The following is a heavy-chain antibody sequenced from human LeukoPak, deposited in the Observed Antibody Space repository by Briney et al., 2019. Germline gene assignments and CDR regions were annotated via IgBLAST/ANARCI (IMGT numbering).Heavy chain of an antibody. CDR3: ARGVVPAAMVGFDY. D-gene: IGHD2-2*01. CDR1: GGTFSIYA. Sequence: ASVNVSCKASGGTFSIYAISWVRQAPGQGLEWMGRIIPILGIANYAQKFQGRVTITADKSTSTAYMELSSLRSEDTAVYYCARGVVPAAMVGFDYWGQGTLVTVSS. V-gene: IGHV1-69*04. CDR2: IIPILGIA. J-gene: IGHJ4*02.